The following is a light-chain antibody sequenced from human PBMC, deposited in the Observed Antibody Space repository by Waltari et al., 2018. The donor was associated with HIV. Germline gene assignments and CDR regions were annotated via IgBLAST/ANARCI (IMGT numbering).Light chain of an antibody. CDR2: LAS. Sequence: DIVMSQSSISVSVTPGEPASISCTSSQSLLHSNGYNYLDWYLQKPGQSPQLLIYLASSRASGVPDRFSGSGSGTDFTLKISKVEAEDVGVYYCMQTLQTQFTFGPGTKVDIK. CDR3: MQTLQTQFT. V-gene: IGKV2-28*01. CDR1: QSLLHSNGYNY. J-gene: IGKJ3*01.